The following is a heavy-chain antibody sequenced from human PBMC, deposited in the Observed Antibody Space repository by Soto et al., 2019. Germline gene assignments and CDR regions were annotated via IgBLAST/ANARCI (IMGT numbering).Heavy chain of an antibody. CDR3: ARGPRYCSSTSCFSGVTWFDP. CDR1: GYTFTSYG. V-gene: IGHV1-18*04. D-gene: IGHD2-2*01. Sequence: QVQLVQSGAEVKKPGASVKVSCKASGYTFTSYGISWVRQAPGQGLEWMGWISSYNGNTNYAQKVQGRVTMTTYKSTSTTYMELRSLRSDDTAVYYCARGPRYCSSTSCFSGVTWFDPWGQGTLVTVSS. CDR2: ISSYNGNT. J-gene: IGHJ5*02.